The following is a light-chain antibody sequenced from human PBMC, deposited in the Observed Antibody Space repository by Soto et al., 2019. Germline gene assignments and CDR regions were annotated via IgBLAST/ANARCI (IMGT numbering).Light chain of an antibody. V-gene: IGLV2-14*01. CDR1: SSDIGAYNY. Sequence: SALTQPASVSGSPGQSITVSCTGTSSDIGAYNYVSWYQQHPGEAPKLIIYEVSNRPSGVSNRFSGSKSGNTASLTISGLQADDEADYYCCSRASTITYVFGSGTKVTV. CDR2: EVS. CDR3: CSRASTITYV. J-gene: IGLJ1*01.